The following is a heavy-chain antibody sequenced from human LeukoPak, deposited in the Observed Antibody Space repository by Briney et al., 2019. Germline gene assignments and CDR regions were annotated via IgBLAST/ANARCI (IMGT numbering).Heavy chain of an antibody. Sequence: GGSLRLSCAASGFTFSSYSMNWVRQAPGKGLEWVSSISSSSSYIYYADSVKGRFTISRDNSKNTLSLQMNSLRAEDTAVYYCARYYGSGSVGGFDYWGQGTLVTVSS. CDR1: GFTFSSYS. V-gene: IGHV3-21*01. J-gene: IGHJ4*02. CDR2: ISSSSSYI. D-gene: IGHD3-10*01. CDR3: ARYYGSGSVGGFDY.